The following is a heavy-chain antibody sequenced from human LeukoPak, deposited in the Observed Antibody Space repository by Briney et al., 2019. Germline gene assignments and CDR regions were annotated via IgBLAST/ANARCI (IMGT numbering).Heavy chain of an antibody. Sequence: GGSLRLPCAASGFTFSSNGMSWVRQAPVRGLEWVAVISGSGGSPDYTGSVKGRFTISRDNSKNTLYLQMNSLRAEDTAVYYCAKGGKTIMCPTSCYDYWGQGTLVTVSS. CDR3: AKGGKTIMCPTSCYDY. D-gene: IGHD2-2*01. V-gene: IGHV3-23*01. CDR2: ISGSGGSP. J-gene: IGHJ4*02. CDR1: GFTFSSNG.